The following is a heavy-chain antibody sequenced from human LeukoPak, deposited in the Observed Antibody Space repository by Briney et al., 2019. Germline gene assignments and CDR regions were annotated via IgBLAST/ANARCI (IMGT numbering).Heavy chain of an antibody. CDR3: ARAYQPLGGLSFPDY. D-gene: IGHD3-16*02. J-gene: IGHJ4*02. CDR1: GYTFTSYG. Sequence: ASVKVSCTASGYTFTSYGISWVRQAPGQGLEWMGWINPNTGNPTYAQGFTGRFVFSLDTSVSTAYLQISGLKAEDTAVYYCARAYQPLGGLSFPDYWGQGTLVTVSS. CDR2: INPNTGNP. V-gene: IGHV7-4-1*02.